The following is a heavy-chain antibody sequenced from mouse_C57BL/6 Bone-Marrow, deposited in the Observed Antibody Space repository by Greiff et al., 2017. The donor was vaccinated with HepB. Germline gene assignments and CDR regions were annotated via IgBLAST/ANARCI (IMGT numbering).Heavy chain of an antibody. D-gene: IGHD2-4*01. CDR3: TRYDYDGLFAY. V-gene: IGHV1-15*01. Sequence: QVQLQQSGAELVRPGASVTLSCKASGYTFTDYEMHWVKQTPVHGLEWIGAIDPETGGTAYNQKFKGKAILTADKSSSTAYMELRSLTSEDSAVYYCTRYDYDGLFAYWGQGTLVTVAA. CDR2: IDPETGGT. CDR1: GYTFTDYE. J-gene: IGHJ3*01.